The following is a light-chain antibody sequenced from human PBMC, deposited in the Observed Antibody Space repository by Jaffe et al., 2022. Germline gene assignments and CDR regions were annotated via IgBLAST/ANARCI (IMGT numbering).Light chain of an antibody. CDR2: DVT. V-gene: IGLV2-11*01. CDR3: SSYADSYTVL. Sequence: QSALTQPRSVSGSPGQSVTISCTGTSSDVGGYNYVSWYQQPPYKAPRLMIFDVTKRPSGVPDRFFGSKSGNTASLTISGLQAEDEADYYCSSYADSYTVLFGGGTKLTVL. CDR1: SSDVGGYNY. J-gene: IGLJ2*01.